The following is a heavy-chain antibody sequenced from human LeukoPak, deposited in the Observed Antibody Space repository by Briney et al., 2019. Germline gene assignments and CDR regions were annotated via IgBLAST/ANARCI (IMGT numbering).Heavy chain of an antibody. CDR3: AKENPRDHYEMLYFFDY. Sequence: GGSLTLSCAASGFSFSSYAMSWVRQTHGRGLEWVSSIRGSGYSEYYADSVKGRFTNSKDNSKNTLYLQMSSLRAEDTAVFYCAKENPRDHYEMLYFFDYWGQGALVTVSS. CDR2: IRGSGYSE. CDR1: GFSFSSYA. V-gene: IGHV3-23*01. D-gene: IGHD3-3*01. J-gene: IGHJ4*02.